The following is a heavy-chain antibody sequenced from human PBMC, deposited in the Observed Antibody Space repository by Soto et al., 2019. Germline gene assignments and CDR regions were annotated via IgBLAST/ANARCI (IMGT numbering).Heavy chain of an antibody. Sequence: SETLSLTCAVYCGSFSGYYWSWIRQPPGKGLEWIGEINHSGSTDYNPSLKSRVTISVDTSKNQFSLKLSSATAADTAVYYCARGKLSDYVWGSYRYHFDYWGQGTVVTVSS. CDR3: ARGKLSDYVWGSYRYHFDY. D-gene: IGHD3-16*02. V-gene: IGHV4-34*01. CDR2: INHSGST. CDR1: CGSFSGYY. J-gene: IGHJ4*02.